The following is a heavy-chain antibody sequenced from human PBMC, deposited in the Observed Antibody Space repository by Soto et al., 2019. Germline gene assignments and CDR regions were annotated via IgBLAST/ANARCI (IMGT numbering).Heavy chain of an antibody. CDR2: INAGNGNT. J-gene: IGHJ4*02. V-gene: IGHV1-3*01. CDR1: GYTFTSYA. Sequence: ASVKVSCKASGYTFTSYAMHWVRQAPGQRLEWMGWINAGNGNTKYSQKFQGRVTIARDTSASTAYMELSSLRSEDTAVYYCARGSGYYYWDDYWGQGTLVTVSS. D-gene: IGHD3-22*01. CDR3: ARGSGYYYWDDY.